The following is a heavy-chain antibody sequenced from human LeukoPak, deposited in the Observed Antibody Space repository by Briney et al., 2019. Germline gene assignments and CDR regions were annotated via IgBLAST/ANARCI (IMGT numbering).Heavy chain of an antibody. Sequence: SVKVSCKASGGTFSSYAISWVRRAPGQGREWMGGIIPIFGTANYAQKFQGRVTITADESTSTAYMELSSLRSEDTAVYYCARDRSTVTNWFDPWGQGTLLTVSS. CDR3: ARDRSTVTNWFDP. CDR1: GGTFSSYA. J-gene: IGHJ5*02. D-gene: IGHD4-17*01. V-gene: IGHV1-69*13. CDR2: IIPIFGTA.